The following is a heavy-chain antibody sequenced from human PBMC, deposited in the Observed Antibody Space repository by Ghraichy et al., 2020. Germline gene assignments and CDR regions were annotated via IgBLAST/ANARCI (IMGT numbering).Heavy chain of an antibody. CDR1: GGTFSSYA. CDR2: IIPIFGTA. J-gene: IGHJ6*03. Sequence: SVKVSCKASGGTFSSYAISWVRQALGQGLEWMGGIIPIFGTANYAQKFQGRVTITADESTSTAYMELSSLRSEDTAVYYCARGLDIADIYYYYYMDVWGKGTTVTVSS. D-gene: IGHD2-15*01. V-gene: IGHV1-69*13. CDR3: ARGLDIADIYYYYYMDV.